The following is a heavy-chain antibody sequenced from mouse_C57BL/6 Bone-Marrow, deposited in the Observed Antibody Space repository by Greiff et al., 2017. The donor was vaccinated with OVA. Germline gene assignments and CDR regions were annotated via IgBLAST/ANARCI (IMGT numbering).Heavy chain of an antibody. V-gene: IGHV1-54*01. CDR3: ARKGPFAY. D-gene: IGHD3-3*01. Sequence: VKLQESGAELVRPGTSVKVSCKASGYAFTNYLIEWVKQRPGQGLEWIGVINPGSGGTNYNEKFKGKATLTADKSSSTAYMQLSSLTSEDSAVYFCARKGPFAYWGQGTLVTVSA. J-gene: IGHJ3*01. CDR1: GYAFTNYL. CDR2: INPGSGGT.